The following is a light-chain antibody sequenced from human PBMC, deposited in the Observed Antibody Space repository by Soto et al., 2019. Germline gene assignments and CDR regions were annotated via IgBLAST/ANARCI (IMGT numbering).Light chain of an antibody. CDR1: QSVSSN. CDR2: GAS. CDR3: QHYNNWPPHT. J-gene: IGKJ2*01. V-gene: IGKV3-15*01. Sequence: EVVMTQSPATLSVSPGERATLSCRASQSVSSNLVWYQQKPGQAPRLLIYGASTRATGITARFSGSGSGTEFILPISSLQYEDFAVYYCQHYNNWPPHTFGQGTKLEIK.